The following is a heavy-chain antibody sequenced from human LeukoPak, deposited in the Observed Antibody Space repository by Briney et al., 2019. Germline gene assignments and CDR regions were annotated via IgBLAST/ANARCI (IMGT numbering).Heavy chain of an antibody. J-gene: IGHJ4*02. CDR1: GGSISSGDYY. V-gene: IGHV4-30-4*08. CDR3: ARVDRGYSYDFGY. CDR2: IYYSGST. Sequence: PSETLSLTCTVSGGSISSGDYYWSWIRQPPGKGLEWIGYIYYSGSTYYNPSLKSRVTISVDTSKNQFSLKLSSVTAADTAVYYCARVDRGYSYDFGYWGQGTLVTVSS. D-gene: IGHD5-18*01.